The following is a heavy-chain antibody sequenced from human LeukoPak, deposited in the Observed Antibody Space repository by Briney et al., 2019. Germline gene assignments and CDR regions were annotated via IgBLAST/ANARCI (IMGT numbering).Heavy chain of an antibody. CDR1: GFTFSSYG. D-gene: IGHD6-19*01. CDR2: ISYDGSNK. V-gene: IGHV3-30*03. J-gene: IGHJ4*02. CDR3: ARDRDGIIAVAGTIDY. Sequence: PGRSLRLSCAASGFTFSSYGMHWVRQAPGKGLEWVAVISYDGSNKYYADSVKGRFTISRDNSKNTLYLQMNSLRAEDTAVYYCARDRDGIIAVAGTIDYWGQGTLVTVSS.